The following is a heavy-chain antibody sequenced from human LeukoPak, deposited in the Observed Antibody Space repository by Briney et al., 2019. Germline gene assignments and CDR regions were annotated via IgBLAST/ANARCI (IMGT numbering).Heavy chain of an antibody. CDR2: ISYDGSNK. CDR3: ARVGVVVASHGDFDY. D-gene: IGHD2-21*01. Sequence: GGSLRLSCAASGFTFSKYGMHWVRQAPGKGLEWVAIISYDGSNKYYTDSVKGRFTISRDNTKNTLFLQMNSLRAEDTAVYYCARVGVVVASHGDFDYWGQGTLVTVSS. V-gene: IGHV3-30*03. CDR1: GFTFSKYG. J-gene: IGHJ4*02.